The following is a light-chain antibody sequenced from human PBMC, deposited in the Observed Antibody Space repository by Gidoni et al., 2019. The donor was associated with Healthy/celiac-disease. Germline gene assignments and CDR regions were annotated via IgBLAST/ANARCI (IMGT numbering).Light chain of an antibody. J-gene: IGKJ2*01. CDR3: QQYDNLPYT. CDR1: QDISNY. Sequence: DSQMPQSPSSLSASVGDRVTNTCQASQDISNYLNWYQQKPGKAPKLLIYDASNLETGVPSRFSGSGSGTDFTFTISSLQPEDIAAYYCQQYDNLPYTFGQGTKLEIK. CDR2: DAS. V-gene: IGKV1-33*01.